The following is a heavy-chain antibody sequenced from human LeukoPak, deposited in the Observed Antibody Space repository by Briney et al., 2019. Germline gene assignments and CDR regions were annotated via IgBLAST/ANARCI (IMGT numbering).Heavy chain of an antibody. Sequence: GGSLRLSCAASGFSFSSYEMNWVRQAPGKGLEWFSNISPSGSTKYYADSVKGRFTVSRGNAKNSLYLQMNSLRAGDTGVYYCTKLAVASADSWGQGTLVTVSS. V-gene: IGHV3-48*03. CDR1: GFSFSSYE. D-gene: IGHD6-19*01. J-gene: IGHJ4*02. CDR3: TKLAVASADS. CDR2: ISPSGSTK.